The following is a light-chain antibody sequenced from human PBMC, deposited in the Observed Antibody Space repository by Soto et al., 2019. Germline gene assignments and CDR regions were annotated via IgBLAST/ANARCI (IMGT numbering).Light chain of an antibody. J-gene: IGKJ2*01. V-gene: IGKV4-1*01. CDR1: QSVSYD. Sequence: DIVMTQSPDSLAVSLGERATINCKSSQSVSYDLAWYQQKPGQAPKLLIYWASTRESGVPDRLTGGGSGTDFTLSISSLQAEDVAVYYCQQDHTSLPTFGQGTKLEI. CDR2: WAS. CDR3: QQDHTSLPT.